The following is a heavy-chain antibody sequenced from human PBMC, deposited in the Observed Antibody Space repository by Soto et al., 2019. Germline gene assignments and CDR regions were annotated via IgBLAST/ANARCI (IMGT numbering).Heavy chain of an antibody. V-gene: IGHV3-72*01. CDR1: GFTFSDHY. CDR3: ARIYCSGGSCYRSDDY. CDR2: TRNKANSYTT. J-gene: IGHJ4*02. Sequence: PGGSLRLSCAASGFTFSDHYMDWVRQAPGKGLEWVGRTRNKANSYTTEYAASVKGRFTISRDDSKNSLYLQMNSLKTEDTAVYYCARIYCSGGSCYRSDDYWGQGTLVTVSS. D-gene: IGHD2-15*01.